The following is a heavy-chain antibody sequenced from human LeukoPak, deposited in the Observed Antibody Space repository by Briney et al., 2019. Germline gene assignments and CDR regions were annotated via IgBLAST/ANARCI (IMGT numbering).Heavy chain of an antibody. CDR1: GFTFSSYG. D-gene: IGHD4-17*01. J-gene: IGHJ4*02. CDR2: IRYDGSNK. CDR3: AKVSGGDYGSGYFDY. V-gene: IGHV3-30*02. Sequence: PGGSLRLSCAASGFTFSSYGMHWVRQAPGKGLEWVAFIRYDGSNKYYADSVKGRFTISRDNSKNTLYLQMNSLRAEDTAVYYCAKVSGGDYGSGYFDYWGQGTLVTVSS.